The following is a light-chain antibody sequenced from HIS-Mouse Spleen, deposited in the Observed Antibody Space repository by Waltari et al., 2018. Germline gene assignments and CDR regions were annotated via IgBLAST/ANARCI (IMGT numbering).Light chain of an antibody. CDR2: WAS. J-gene: IGKJ1*01. CDR3: QQYYSTPPT. V-gene: IGKV4-1*01. CDR1: PRVLYSSNNKNY. Sequence: EIVLTQPPDSLAVSLGETPTSNCKSSPRVLYSSNNKNYLAWYQQKPGQPPKLPIYWASTRESGVPDRFSGSGSGTDFTLTISSLQAEDVAVYYCQQYYSTPPTFGQGTKVEIK.